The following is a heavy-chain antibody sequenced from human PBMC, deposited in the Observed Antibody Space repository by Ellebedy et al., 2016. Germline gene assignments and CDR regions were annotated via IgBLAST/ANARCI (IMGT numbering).Heavy chain of an antibody. V-gene: IGHV4-59*01. CDR2: IYYSGST. CDR3: ARGGSRYYYGMDV. Sequence: LETLSLTCTVSGGSISSYYWSWIRQPPGKGLEWIGYIYYSGSTNYNPSLKSRVTISVDTSKNQFSLKLSSVTAAETAVYYCARGGSRYYYGMDVWGQGTTVTVSS. CDR1: GGSISSYY. J-gene: IGHJ6*02.